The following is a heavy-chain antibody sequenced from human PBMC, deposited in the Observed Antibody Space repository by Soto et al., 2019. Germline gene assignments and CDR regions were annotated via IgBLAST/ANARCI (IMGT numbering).Heavy chain of an antibody. Sequence: PSETLSLTCTVSGDSITSYYWTWIRQAAGKRLECIGRVFSSGITYYNPSLRSRISISLDTSKNHLSLRLTSVTAADTAVYYCARQEDYYDPDYWGQGNMVTVSS. J-gene: IGHJ4*02. CDR2: VFSSGIT. V-gene: IGHV4-4*07. CDR3: ARQEDYYDPDY. CDR1: GDSITSYY. D-gene: IGHD3-16*01.